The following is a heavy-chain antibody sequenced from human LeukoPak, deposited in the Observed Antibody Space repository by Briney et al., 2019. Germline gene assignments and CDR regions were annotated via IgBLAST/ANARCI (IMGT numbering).Heavy chain of an antibody. CDR3: ARGYPTTIFGVVIAYYFDY. Sequence: SETLSLTCAVYGGSFSGYYWSWIRQPPGKEREWIGEINHSGSTNYNPSLKSRVTISVDTSKNQFSLKLSSVTAADTAVYYCARGYPTTIFGVVIAYYFDYWGQGTLVTVSS. CDR2: INHSGST. CDR1: GGSFSGYY. J-gene: IGHJ4*02. V-gene: IGHV4-34*01. D-gene: IGHD3-3*01.